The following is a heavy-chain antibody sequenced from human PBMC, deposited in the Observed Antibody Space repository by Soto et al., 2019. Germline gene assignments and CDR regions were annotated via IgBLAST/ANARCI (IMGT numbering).Heavy chain of an antibody. CDR1: GFTVSSSY. CDR2: IYSDGSKK. CDR3: ASDAKEKDALGLELIVATGLGS. D-gene: IGHD3-16*01. Sequence: GGSLRLSCATSGFTVSSSYMSWVRQAPGKGLEWVAIIYSDGSKKYYADSVKGRFTVSRDNSKNMLYLQMSSLRADDTAIYYCASDAKEKDALGLELIVATGLGSWGKGALVTVSS. J-gene: IGHJ1*01. V-gene: IGHV3-33*08.